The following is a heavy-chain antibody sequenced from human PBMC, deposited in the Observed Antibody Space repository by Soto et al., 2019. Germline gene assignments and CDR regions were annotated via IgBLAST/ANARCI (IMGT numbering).Heavy chain of an antibody. CDR2: ISGSGGST. J-gene: IGHJ4*02. D-gene: IGHD2-2*01. CDR3: XXXXXXIGVVPAALN. Sequence: EVQLLESGGGSVQPGGSLRLSCVASGHTFQNYAMTWVRQAPGKGLEWVSGISGSGGSTYYADSVRGRFTISRDDSKNTXXXXXXXXXXXXXXXXXXXXXXXXIGVVPAALNWGQGTLVTVSS. CDR1: GHTFQNYA. V-gene: IGHV3-23*01.